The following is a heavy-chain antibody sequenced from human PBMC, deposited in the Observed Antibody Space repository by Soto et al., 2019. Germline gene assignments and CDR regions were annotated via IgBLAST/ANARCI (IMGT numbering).Heavy chain of an antibody. J-gene: IGHJ4*02. D-gene: IGHD3-16*01. CDR3: AAYSHKGY. CDR1: GFTVSNNY. Sequence: EEQLVESGGDLVQPGWSLRLSCAASGFTVSNNYMSWVRQAPGKGLEWVSLIYSGGSTYYADSVKGRFTISRDSSKNTLYLQMNGLRAEDTAMYYCAAYSHKGYWGQGTLVTVSS. CDR2: IYSGGST. V-gene: IGHV3-66*01.